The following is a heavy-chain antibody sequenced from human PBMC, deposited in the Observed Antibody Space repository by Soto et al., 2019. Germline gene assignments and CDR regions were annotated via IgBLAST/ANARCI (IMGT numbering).Heavy chain of an antibody. J-gene: IGHJ5*02. Sequence: QVQLQESGPGLVKPSQTLSLTCTVSGGSISSGGYYWSWIRQHPGKGLDWIGYIYYSGSTYYNPSLKSRVTISVDTSKNQFSLKLSSVTAADTAVYYCARNWYLRQNGNNWFDPWGQGTLVTVSS. CDR1: GGSISSGGYY. D-gene: IGHD2-15*01. CDR3: ARNWYLRQNGNNWFDP. CDR2: IYYSGST. V-gene: IGHV4-31*03.